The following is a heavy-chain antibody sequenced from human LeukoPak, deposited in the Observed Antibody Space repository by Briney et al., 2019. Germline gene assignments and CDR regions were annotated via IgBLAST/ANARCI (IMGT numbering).Heavy chain of an antibody. CDR1: GGSISSYY. D-gene: IGHD2-21*02. V-gene: IGHV4-59*01. CDR3: ARAPIVVVTAGSLAFDI. J-gene: IGHJ3*02. CDR2: IYYSGST. Sequence: SETLSLTCTVSGGSISSYYWSWIRQPPGKGLEWVGYIYYSGSTNYNPSLKSRVTISVDTSKNQFSLKLSSVTAADTAVYYCARAPIVVVTAGSLAFDIWGQGTMVTVSS.